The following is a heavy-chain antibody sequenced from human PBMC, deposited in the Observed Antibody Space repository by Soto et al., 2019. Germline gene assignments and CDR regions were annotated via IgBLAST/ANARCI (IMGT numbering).Heavy chain of an antibody. V-gene: IGHV3-15*01. CDR1: GFTFSNAW. D-gene: IGHD3-10*01. Sequence: GGSLRLSCAASGFTFSNAWMSWVRQAPGKGLEWVGRIKSKTDGGTTDYAAPVKGRFTISRDDSKNTLYLQMNSLKTEDTAVYYCTTGGVRLYYYYGMDVWGQGTTVTVSS. J-gene: IGHJ6*02. CDR2: IKSKTDGGTT. CDR3: TTGGVRLYYYYGMDV.